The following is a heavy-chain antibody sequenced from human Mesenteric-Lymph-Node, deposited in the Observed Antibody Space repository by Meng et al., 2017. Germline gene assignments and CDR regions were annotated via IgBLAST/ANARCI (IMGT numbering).Heavy chain of an antibody. CDR1: GFTFSSYE. CDR3: ARVNYDFWSGYPNYNWFDP. Sequence: GESLKISCAASGFTFSSYEMNWVRQAPGKGLEWVSYISSSGSTIYYADSVKGRFTISRDNAKNSLYLQMNSLRAEDTAVYYCARVNYDFWSGYPNYNWFDPWGQGTLVTVSS. J-gene: IGHJ5*02. V-gene: IGHV3-48*03. CDR2: ISSSGSTI. D-gene: IGHD3-3*01.